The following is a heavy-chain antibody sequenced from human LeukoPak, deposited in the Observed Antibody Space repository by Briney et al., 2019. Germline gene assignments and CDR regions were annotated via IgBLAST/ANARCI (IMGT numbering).Heavy chain of an antibody. CDR2: IYYSGST. CDR3: ARVGGTNYYYYGMDV. CDR1: GGSISNYY. D-gene: IGHD1-26*01. Sequence: SETLSLTCTVSGGSISNYYWSWIRQPPGKGLEWIGYIYYSGSTNYNPSLKSRVTISVDTSKNQFSLKLGSVTAADTAVYYCARVGGTNYYYYGMDVWGQGTTVTVSS. V-gene: IGHV4-59*01. J-gene: IGHJ6*02.